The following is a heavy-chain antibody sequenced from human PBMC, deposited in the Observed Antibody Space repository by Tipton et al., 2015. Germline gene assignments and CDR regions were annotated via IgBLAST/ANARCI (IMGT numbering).Heavy chain of an antibody. V-gene: IGHV4-59*01. CDR1: SDSISKYY. Sequence: TLSLTCSVSSDSISKYYWSWIRQPPGKELEWIGYIQYSGSTNYNPSLKSRVTISIDRFKNQFSLNLSSVTAADTAGYYCARTGYCSGGSCYFDAFDIWGRGTMVTVSS. D-gene: IGHD2-15*01. J-gene: IGHJ3*02. CDR3: ARTGYCSGGSCYFDAFDI. CDR2: IQYSGST.